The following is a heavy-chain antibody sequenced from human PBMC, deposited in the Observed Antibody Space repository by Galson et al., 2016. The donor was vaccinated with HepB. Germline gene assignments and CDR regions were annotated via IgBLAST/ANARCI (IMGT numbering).Heavy chain of an antibody. Sequence: SVKVSCKASGYRFPTYGISWVRQAPGQGLEWLGWISANSGNTRYAEKFRDRVTMTRDTSASSVYMDLRSLRSDDTAVYYCARDVQYRFDYWGQGSLVTVAS. CDR2: ISANSGNT. CDR1: GYRFPTYG. V-gene: IGHV1-18*04. D-gene: IGHD1-1*01. J-gene: IGHJ4*02. CDR3: ARDVQYRFDY.